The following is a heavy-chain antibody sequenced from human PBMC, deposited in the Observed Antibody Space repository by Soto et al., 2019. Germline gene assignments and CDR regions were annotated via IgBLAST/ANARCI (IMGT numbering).Heavy chain of an antibody. Sequence: GGSLRLSCAASGFTFSSYAMSWVRQAPGKGLEWVSAISGSGGSKYYADSVKGRFTISRDNSKNTLYLQMNSLRAEDTAVYYCAKDPLGYCSSTSCYAEGYFDYWGQGTLVTVSS. V-gene: IGHV3-23*01. CDR2: ISGSGGSK. J-gene: IGHJ4*02. D-gene: IGHD2-2*01. CDR1: GFTFSSYA. CDR3: AKDPLGYCSSTSCYAEGYFDY.